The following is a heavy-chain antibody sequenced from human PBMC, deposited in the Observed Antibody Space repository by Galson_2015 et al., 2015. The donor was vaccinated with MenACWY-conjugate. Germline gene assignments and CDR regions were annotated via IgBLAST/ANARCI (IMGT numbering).Heavy chain of an antibody. CDR3: ARDGYCSSNSCPYRQKN. Sequence: SLRLSCAASGFIFSDYWMNWVRQAPGKGLEWVANIKEDGSETYYVDSVKGRFTISRDNAKNSLYLQMNSLRAEDTAVYYCARDGYCSSNSCPYRQKNGGQGMLVTVCS. J-gene: IGHJ4*02. CDR1: GFIFSDYW. D-gene: IGHD2-2*03. CDR2: IKEDGSET. V-gene: IGHV3-7*03.